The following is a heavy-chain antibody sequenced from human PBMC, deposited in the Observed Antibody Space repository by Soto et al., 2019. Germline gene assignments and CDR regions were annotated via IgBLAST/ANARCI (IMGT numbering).Heavy chain of an antibody. V-gene: IGHV1-69*01. CDR1: GGTFSSYA. Sequence: QVQLVQSGAEVKKPGSSVKVSCKASGGTFSSYAISWVRQAPGQGLEWMGGIMPIFGTANYAQKFQDRVTITADESTSTAYMELSSLRSEDTAVYYCARGRVVVVAATRAYYGMDVWGQGTTVTVSS. CDR3: ARGRVVVVAATRAYYGMDV. J-gene: IGHJ6*02. D-gene: IGHD2-15*01. CDR2: IMPIFGTA.